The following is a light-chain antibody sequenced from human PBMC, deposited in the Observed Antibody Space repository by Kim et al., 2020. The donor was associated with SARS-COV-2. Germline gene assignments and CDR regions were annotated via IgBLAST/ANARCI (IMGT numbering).Light chain of an antibody. V-gene: IGKV1-5*01. J-gene: IGKJ4*01. Sequence: ASIGDRVTLTCRASQSISSWLAWYQQKPGKAPKLLIYDASSLKSGVPSRFSGSGSGTEFTLTISSLQPDDFASYYCQQYNSYPLTFGGGTKVDIK. CDR3: QQYNSYPLT. CDR1: QSISSW. CDR2: DAS.